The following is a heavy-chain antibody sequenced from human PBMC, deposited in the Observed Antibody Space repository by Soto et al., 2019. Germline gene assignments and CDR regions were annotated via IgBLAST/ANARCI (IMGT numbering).Heavy chain of an antibody. CDR1: GFTFSSYD. CDR2: IGSAGDT. D-gene: IGHD3-22*01. V-gene: IGHV3-13*01. CDR3: ARGAYYYDSSGYYFYDY. Sequence: PGGSLRLSCAASGFTFSSYDMHWVRQATGKGLEWVSAIGSAGDTYYPGSVKGRFTISRENAKNSLYLQMNSLRAGDTAVYYCARGAYYYDSSGYYFYDYWGQG. J-gene: IGHJ4*02.